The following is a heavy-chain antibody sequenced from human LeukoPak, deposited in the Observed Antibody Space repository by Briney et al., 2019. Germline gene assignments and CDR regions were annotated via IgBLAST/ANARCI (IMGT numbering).Heavy chain of an antibody. D-gene: IGHD3-22*01. CDR3: TRVSSGYYDFDY. CDR2: ISISSNYI. V-gene: IGHV3-21*01. CDR1: GFTFSRYS. J-gene: IGHJ4*02. Sequence: PGGSLRLSCAASGFTFSRYSMNWVRQAPGKGLEWVSSISISSNYIYYTDSVKGRCTISRDNGKNSLYLQMNSLRAEDTAVYYCTRVSSGYYDFDYWGQGTLVTVSS.